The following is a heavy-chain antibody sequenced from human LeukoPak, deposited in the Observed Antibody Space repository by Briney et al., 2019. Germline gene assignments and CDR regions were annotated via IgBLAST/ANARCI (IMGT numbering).Heavy chain of an antibody. D-gene: IGHD6-19*01. CDR3: ARAGSSGWYHFDY. CDR2: IYSGGST. J-gene: IGHJ4*02. CDR1: GFIFNTYV. V-gene: IGHV3-66*01. Sequence: GGSLTLSCAASGFIFNTYVMSWVRLAPGKGLEWVSIIYSGGSTYYADSVKGRFTISRDNSKNTLYLHMNSLRAEDTAVYYCARAGSSGWYHFDYWGQGTLVTVSS.